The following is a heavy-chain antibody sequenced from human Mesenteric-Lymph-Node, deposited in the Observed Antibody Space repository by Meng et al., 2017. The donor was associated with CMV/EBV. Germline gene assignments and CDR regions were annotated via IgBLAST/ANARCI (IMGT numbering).Heavy chain of an antibody. Sequence: VELQQCGAGLLKPSETLSLPCAVYGGSFSGYYWSWIRQPPGKGLEWIGEINHSGSTNYNPSLKSRVTISVDTSKNQFSLKLSSVTAADTAVYYCARHQRWLKSEGGFNYWGQGTLVHRLL. D-gene: IGHD4-23*01. CDR3: ARHQRWLKSEGGFNY. V-gene: IGHV4-34*01. CDR1: GGSFSGYY. J-gene: IGHJ4*02. CDR2: INHSGST.